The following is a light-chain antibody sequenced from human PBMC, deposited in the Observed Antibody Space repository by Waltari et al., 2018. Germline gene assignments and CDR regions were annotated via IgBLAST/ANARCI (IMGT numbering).Light chain of an antibody. CDR2: DVT. Sequence: QSALTQPASVSGSPGQSITISCTGHSSDVGAFNYFSWYQQHPGKAPKLIIYDVTNRPSGVSSRFSASKFGNMASLTISGLQADDEADYYCSSYSSSSALRVFGGGTKLTVL. V-gene: IGLV2-14*03. J-gene: IGLJ3*02. CDR1: SSDVGAFNY. CDR3: SSYSSSSALRV.